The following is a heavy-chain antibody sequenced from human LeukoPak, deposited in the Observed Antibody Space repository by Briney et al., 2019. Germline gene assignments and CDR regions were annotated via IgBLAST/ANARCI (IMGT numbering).Heavy chain of an antibody. CDR2: ISYDGSNK. Sequence: GGSLRLSCAASGFAFSSYAMHWVRQAPGKGLEGVAVISYDGSNKYYADSVKGRFTISRDDSKSIVYLQMNSLKPEDTAVYYCTRDPRNTYYYDSSGHTFDYWGQGTLVTVSS. V-gene: IGHV3-30*04. J-gene: IGHJ4*02. CDR1: GFAFSSYA. D-gene: IGHD3-22*01. CDR3: TRDPRNTYYYDSSGHTFDY.